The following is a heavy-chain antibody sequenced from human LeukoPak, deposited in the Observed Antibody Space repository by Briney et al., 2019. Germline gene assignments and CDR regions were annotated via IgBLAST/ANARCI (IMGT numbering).Heavy chain of an antibody. V-gene: IGHV3-48*03. Sequence: PGGSLRLSCAASGFTFSTYEMNWVRQAPGKGLEWVSYISCSGSTIYYADSVKGRFTISRHNAKNSLYLQMNSLRAEDTAIYYCARGYTYGLDFWGQGTLVTVSS. D-gene: IGHD5-18*01. CDR3: ARGYTYGLDF. CDR2: ISCSGSTI. J-gene: IGHJ4*02. CDR1: GFTFSTYE.